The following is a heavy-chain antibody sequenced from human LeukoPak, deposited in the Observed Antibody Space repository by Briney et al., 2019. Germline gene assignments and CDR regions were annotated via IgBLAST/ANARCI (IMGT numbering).Heavy chain of an antibody. Sequence: GGSLRLSCAASEFTFSSYWMTWVRQAPGKGLEWVANIKQDETEKYYADSVKGRFTISRDNAKNSLYLQMNSLRAEDTAVYYCARLHNQYCYSTSCSMGGYYFDYWGQGTLVTVSS. V-gene: IGHV3-7*03. D-gene: IGHD2-2*01. CDR2: IKQDETEK. J-gene: IGHJ4*02. CDR1: EFTFSSYW. CDR3: ARLHNQYCYSTSCSMGGYYFDY.